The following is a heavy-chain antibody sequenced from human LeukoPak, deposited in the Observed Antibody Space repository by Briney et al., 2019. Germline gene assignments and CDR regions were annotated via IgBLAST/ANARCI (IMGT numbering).Heavy chain of an antibody. CDR2: IYRSGAT. D-gene: IGHD2/OR15-2a*01. Sequence: RGSPRLSCTSSDFSATNNYMMWVRQAPGKGLEWVSDIYRSGATNYADSVKGRVTISRDTSKNTLYLQMNNLRAEDTAVYYCATPLTGLSYWGQGTLVTVSS. CDR3: ATPLTGLSY. J-gene: IGHJ4*02. V-gene: IGHV3-53*01. CDR1: DFSATNNY.